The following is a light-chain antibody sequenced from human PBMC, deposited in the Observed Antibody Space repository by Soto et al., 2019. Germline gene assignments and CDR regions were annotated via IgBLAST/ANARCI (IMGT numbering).Light chain of an antibody. Sequence: QSVLTQPPSVSGAPGQRVTISCTGSSSNIGAGYDVHWYQQLPGTAPKLLMFGNNNRPSGVPDRFSGSKSGTSASLAITGLHADDEADYYCQSYDRSVSGYVFGTGTKGTVL. CDR2: GNN. J-gene: IGLJ1*01. V-gene: IGLV1-40*01. CDR3: QSYDRSVSGYV. CDR1: SSNIGAGYD.